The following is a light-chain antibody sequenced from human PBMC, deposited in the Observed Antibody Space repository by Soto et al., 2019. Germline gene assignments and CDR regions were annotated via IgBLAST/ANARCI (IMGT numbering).Light chain of an antibody. CDR3: QQYNNYFSWT. CDR1: QSISIW. CDR2: DAS. Sequence: DVEMFQSPSTLSASVGDRVTITCRASQSISIWLAWYQQKPGKAPNILIYDASTLVSGVPSRFSGSGSGTEFTLTISSLQPDDFATYYCQQYNNYFSWTFGQGTKVDIK. V-gene: IGKV1-5*01. J-gene: IGKJ1*01.